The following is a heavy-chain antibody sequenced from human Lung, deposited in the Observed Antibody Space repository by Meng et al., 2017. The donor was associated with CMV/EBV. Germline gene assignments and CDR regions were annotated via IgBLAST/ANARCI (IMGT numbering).Heavy chain of an antibody. CDR1: GYTFTGYY. D-gene: IGHD2-2*02. CDR3: AREGYCSSTSCYKNHVRDYYGMDV. Sequence: ASVKVSXKASGYTFTGYYMHWVRQAPGQGLEWMGWINPNSGGTNYAQKFQGRVTMTRDTSISTAYMELSRLRSDDTAVYYCAREGYCSSTSCYKNHVRDYYGMDVWGQGTXVTVSS. V-gene: IGHV1-2*02. CDR2: INPNSGGT. J-gene: IGHJ6*02.